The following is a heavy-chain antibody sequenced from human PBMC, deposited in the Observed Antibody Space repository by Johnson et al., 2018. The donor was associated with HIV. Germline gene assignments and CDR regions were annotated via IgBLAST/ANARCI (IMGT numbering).Heavy chain of an antibody. D-gene: IGHD3-10*01. Sequence: VQLVESGGGLVQPGGSLRLSCAASGFTVTNNYMSWVRQAPGKGLEWVSVIYSGGSTYYADSVKGRFTISRDNSKNTLYLQMNSLRAEDTAVYYCARAGDADAFDIWGQGTMVTVSS. J-gene: IGHJ3*02. CDR2: IYSGGST. CDR3: ARAGDADAFDI. CDR1: GFTVTNNY. V-gene: IGHV3-66*01.